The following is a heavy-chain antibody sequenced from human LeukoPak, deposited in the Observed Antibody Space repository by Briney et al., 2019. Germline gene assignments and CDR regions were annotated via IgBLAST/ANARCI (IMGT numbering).Heavy chain of an antibody. Sequence: AGGSLRLSCAASGFTFSNAWMSWVRQAPGKGLEWVGRIKSKTDGGTTDYAAPVKGRFTISRDDSKNTLYLQMNSLETEDTAVYYCTTDSLAMIDGFDPWGQGTLVTVSS. D-gene: IGHD3-22*01. V-gene: IGHV3-15*01. CDR2: IKSKTDGGTT. J-gene: IGHJ5*02. CDR3: TTDSLAMIDGFDP. CDR1: GFTFSNAW.